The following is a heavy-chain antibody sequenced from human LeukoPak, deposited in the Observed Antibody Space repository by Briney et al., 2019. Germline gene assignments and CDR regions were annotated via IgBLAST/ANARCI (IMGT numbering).Heavy chain of an antibody. Sequence: GGSLRLSCAASGSTFSSYSMNWVRQAPGKGLEWVSYISSSSSTIYYADSVKGRFTISRDNAKNSLYLQMNSLRAEDTAVYYCARDGIAAQYYYYYYYMDVWGKGTTVTVSS. CDR2: ISSSSSTI. CDR1: GSTFSSYS. CDR3: ARDGIAAQYYYYYYYMDV. V-gene: IGHV3-48*04. D-gene: IGHD6-6*01. J-gene: IGHJ6*03.